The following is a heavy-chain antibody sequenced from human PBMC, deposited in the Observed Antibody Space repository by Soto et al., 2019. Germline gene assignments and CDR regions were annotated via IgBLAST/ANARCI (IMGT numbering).Heavy chain of an antibody. CDR1: GFTFSSYW. J-gene: IGHJ1*01. CDR3: ARLPNKSPQN. CDR2: ISTDASST. Sequence: EVQLVESGGGLVQPGGSLRLSCAASGFTFSSYWMHWVRQAPGKGLVWVSSISTDASSTSYADPVKGRVTISRDNAKNTLYLQMNRVRAEDTAVYYCARLPNKSPQNWGQGTLVIVSP. V-gene: IGHV3-74*01.